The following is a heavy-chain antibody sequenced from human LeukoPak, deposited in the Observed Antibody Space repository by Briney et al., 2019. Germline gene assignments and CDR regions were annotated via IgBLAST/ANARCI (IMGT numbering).Heavy chain of an antibody. CDR2: IYYSGST. J-gene: IGHJ4*02. D-gene: IGHD6-13*01. V-gene: IGHV4-39*01. CDR1: GGSISSSSYY. CDR3: ARELDSSWYGVDY. Sequence: KSSETLSLTCTVSGGSISSSSYYWGWIRQPPGKGLEWIGSIYYSGSTYYNPSLKSRVTISVDTSKNQFSLKLSSVTAADTAVYYCARELDSSWYGVDYWGQGTLVTVSS.